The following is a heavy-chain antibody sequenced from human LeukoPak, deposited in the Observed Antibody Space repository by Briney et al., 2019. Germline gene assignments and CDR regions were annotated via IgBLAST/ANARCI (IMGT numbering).Heavy chain of an antibody. J-gene: IGHJ4*02. V-gene: IGHV5-51*01. CDR2: IYPGDSDT. CDR3: ARGADIVVVAFDY. Sequence: GGSLEISCKGSGYSFTSYWIGWGRQMPGKGLEWMGIIYPGDSDTRYSPSFQGQVTISADKSISTAYLQWSSLKASDTAMYYCARGADIVVVAFDYWGQGTLVTVSS. D-gene: IGHD2-15*01. CDR1: GYSFTSYW.